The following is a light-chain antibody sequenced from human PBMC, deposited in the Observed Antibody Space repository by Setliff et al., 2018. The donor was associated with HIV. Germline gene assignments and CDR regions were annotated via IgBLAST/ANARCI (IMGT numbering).Light chain of an antibody. CDR3: CSYASGSTSLFV. CDR2: EVS. CDR1: STDVGTYNL. V-gene: IGLV2-23*02. Sequence: QSVLTQPASVSGSPGQSITISCTGTSTDVGTYNLVSWYQQHPGKAPKVMIYEVSKRPSGISNRFSGSKSGNTASLTISGLQPEDESDYYCCSYASGSTSLFVFGTGTKVTV. J-gene: IGLJ1*01.